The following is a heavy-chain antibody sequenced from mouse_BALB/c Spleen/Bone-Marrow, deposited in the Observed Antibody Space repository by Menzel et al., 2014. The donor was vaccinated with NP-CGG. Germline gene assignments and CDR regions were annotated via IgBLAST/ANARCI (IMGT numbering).Heavy chain of an antibody. J-gene: IGHJ4*01. V-gene: IGHV1-82*01. CDR2: IYPGDGDT. CDR1: DYAFSTSW. Sequence: QVQLKQSGPELVKPGASVKISCKASDYAFSTSWMNWVKQWPGQGLEWIGRIYPGDGDTYYNGKFKGKATLTADKSSSTAYMQLSSLTSVDSAVYFCARSDGYRAMDYWGQGTSVTVSS. CDR3: ARSDGYRAMDY. D-gene: IGHD2-3*01.